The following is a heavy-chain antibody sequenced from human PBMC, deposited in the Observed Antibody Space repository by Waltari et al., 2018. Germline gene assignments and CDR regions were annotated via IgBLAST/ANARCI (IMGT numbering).Heavy chain of an antibody. Sequence: QVQLVQSGAEVKKPGASVKVSCKASGYTFTSYGISWVRPATGQGLEWMGWISAYNGNTNYAQKLQGRVTMTTDTSTSTAYMELRSLRSDDTAVYYCARSTHNRSVRSSWLGVDYWGQGTLVTVSS. CDR2: ISAYNGNT. V-gene: IGHV1-18*01. CDR1: GYTFTSYG. CDR3: ARSTHNRSVRSSWLGVDY. J-gene: IGHJ4*02. D-gene: IGHD6-13*01.